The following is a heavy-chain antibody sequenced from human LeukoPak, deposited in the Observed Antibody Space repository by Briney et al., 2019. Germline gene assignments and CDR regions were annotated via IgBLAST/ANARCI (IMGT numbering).Heavy chain of an antibody. CDR3: ARASMRRRDGYNRHYEIDY. Sequence: SETLSLTCTVSNGSFSNYYWTWIRQSPGKALEWIGYVYYTDKTHYNPSLKSRVFISADTSQNQFSLRLSSVTAADTAVYYCARASMRRRDGYNRHYEIDYWGQGTLVTVSS. J-gene: IGHJ4*02. CDR1: NGSFSNYY. CDR2: VYYTDKT. V-gene: IGHV4-59*01. D-gene: IGHD5-24*01.